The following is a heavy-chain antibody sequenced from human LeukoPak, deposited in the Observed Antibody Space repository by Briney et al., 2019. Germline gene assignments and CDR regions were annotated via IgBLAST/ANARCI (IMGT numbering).Heavy chain of an antibody. V-gene: IGHV1-69*01. CDR3: ARGVRYFDWLPLDY. Sequence: ASVKVSCKASGGTFSSYAISWVRQAPGQGLEWMGGIIPIFGTANYAQKFQGRVTITADESTSTAYMELSSLRSEDTAVYYCARGVRYFDWLPLDYWGQGTLVTVSS. CDR1: GGTFSSYA. D-gene: IGHD3-9*01. J-gene: IGHJ4*02. CDR2: IIPIFGTA.